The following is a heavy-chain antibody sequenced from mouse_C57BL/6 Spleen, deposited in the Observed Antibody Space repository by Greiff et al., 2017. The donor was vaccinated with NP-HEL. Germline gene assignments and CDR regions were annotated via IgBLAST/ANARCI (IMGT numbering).Heavy chain of an antibody. CDR1: GYAFSSYW. V-gene: IGHV1-80*01. D-gene: IGHD2-3*01. CDR2: IYPGDGDT. J-gene: IGHJ4*01. CDR3: ARDGYPTGDYYYAMDY. Sequence: LQESGAELVKPGASVKISCKASGYAFSSYWMNWVKQRPGKGLEWIGQIYPGDGDTNYNGKFKGKATLTADKSSSTAYMQLSSLTSEDSAVYFCARDGYPTGDYYYAMDYWGQGTSVTVSS.